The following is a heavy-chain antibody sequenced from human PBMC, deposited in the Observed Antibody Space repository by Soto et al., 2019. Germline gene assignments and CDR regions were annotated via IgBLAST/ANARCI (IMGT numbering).Heavy chain of an antibody. V-gene: IGHV3-23*01. D-gene: IGHD3-22*01. CDR3: ARAQPTYSSSYFDY. J-gene: IGHJ4*02. CDR1: GFTFSSYA. CDR2: ISGRGDDT. Sequence: PWGSLRLSCAASGFTFSSYAMSWVRQAPGKGLEWVSTISGRGDDTYHTDSVKGRFTISRDNSKNTLYVHMNSLRAEDTAVYYCARAQPTYSSSYFDYWGQGTLVTVSS.